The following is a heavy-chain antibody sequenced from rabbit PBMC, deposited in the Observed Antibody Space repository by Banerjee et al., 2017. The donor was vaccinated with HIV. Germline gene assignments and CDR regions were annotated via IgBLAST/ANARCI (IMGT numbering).Heavy chain of an antibody. J-gene: IGHJ4*01. Sequence: QEQLEESGGGLVQPGGSLKLSCKASGFDFSSYGVSWVRQAPGKGLEWIGYIDPVFGSTIYASWVNGRFTISSHNAQNTLYLQMTSLTAADTATYFCARDANYGGYGYINLWGQGTLVTDS. D-gene: IGHD6-1*01. CDR3: ARDANYGGYGYINL. V-gene: IGHV1S47*01. CDR2: IDPVFGST. CDR1: GFDFSSYG.